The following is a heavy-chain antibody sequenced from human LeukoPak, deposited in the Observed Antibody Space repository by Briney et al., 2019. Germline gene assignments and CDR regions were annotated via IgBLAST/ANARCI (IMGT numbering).Heavy chain of an antibody. D-gene: IGHD3-10*01. CDR3: ARVDRVRGTYLGDY. CDR1: GGTFSSYA. CDR2: IIPILGIA. Sequence: SVKVSCKASGGTFSSYAISWVRQTPGQGLEWMGRIIPILGIANYAQKFQGRVTITADKSTSTAYMELSSLRSEDTAVYYCARVDRVRGTYLGDYWGQGTLVTVSS. V-gene: IGHV1-69*04. J-gene: IGHJ4*02.